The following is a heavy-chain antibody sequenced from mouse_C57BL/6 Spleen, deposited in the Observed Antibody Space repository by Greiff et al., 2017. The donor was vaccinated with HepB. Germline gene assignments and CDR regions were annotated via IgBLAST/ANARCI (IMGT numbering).Heavy chain of an antibody. Sequence: EVQLQQSGAELVRPGASVKLSCTASGFNIKDDYMHWVKQRPEQGLEWIGWIDPENGDTEYASKFQGKATITADTSSNTAYLQLSSLTSEDTAVYYCTTGVRPPFSWGQGTLVTVSA. CDR1: GFNIKDDY. CDR3: TTGVRPPFS. CDR2: IDPENGDT. V-gene: IGHV14-4*01. J-gene: IGHJ3*01. D-gene: IGHD1-2*01.